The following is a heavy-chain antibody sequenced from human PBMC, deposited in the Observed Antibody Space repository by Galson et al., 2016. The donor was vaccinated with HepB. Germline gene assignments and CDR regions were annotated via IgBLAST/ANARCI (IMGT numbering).Heavy chain of an antibody. Sequence: SVKVSCKASGYTFTTYYLHWVRQAPGQGLEWMGVIYPSGGSTTSAQKFQGRVTMTRDTSTSTVYMELNSLRSEDTAVYYCAREYRGGWFDYWGQETLVTVSS. V-gene: IGHV1-46*01. CDR1: GYTFTTYY. CDR3: AREYRGGWFDY. J-gene: IGHJ4*02. D-gene: IGHD1-26*01. CDR2: IYPSGGST.